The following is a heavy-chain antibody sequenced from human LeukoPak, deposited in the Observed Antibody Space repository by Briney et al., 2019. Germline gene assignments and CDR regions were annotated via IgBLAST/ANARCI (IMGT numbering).Heavy chain of an antibody. Sequence: PSETLSLTCAVYGGSFSGYYWSWIRQPPGKGLERIGEINHSGSTNYNPSLRSRVTISVDTSKNQFSLKLSSVTAADTAVYYCARVHVLAVAGYYFDHWGQGTLVTVSS. CDR1: GGSFSGYY. D-gene: IGHD6-19*01. V-gene: IGHV4-34*01. CDR3: ARVHVLAVAGYYFDH. CDR2: INHSGST. J-gene: IGHJ4*02.